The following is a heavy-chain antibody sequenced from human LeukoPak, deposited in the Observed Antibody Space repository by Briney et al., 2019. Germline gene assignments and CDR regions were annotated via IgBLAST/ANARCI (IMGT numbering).Heavy chain of an antibody. D-gene: IGHD1-1*01. CDR3: AGAGVRYNGLPLDY. CDR1: GGTFSSYA. CDR2: IIPIFGTA. V-gene: IGHV1-69*01. Sequence: GSPVKVSCKASGGTFSSYAISWVRQAPGQGLEWMGGIIPIFGTANYAQKFQGRVTITADESTSTAYMELSSLRSEDTAVYHCAGAGVRYNGLPLDYWGQGTLVTVSS. J-gene: IGHJ4*02.